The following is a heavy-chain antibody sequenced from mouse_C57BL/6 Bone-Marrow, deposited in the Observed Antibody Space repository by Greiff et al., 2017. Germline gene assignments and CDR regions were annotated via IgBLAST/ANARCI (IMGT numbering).Heavy chain of an antibody. D-gene: IGHD1-1*01. V-gene: IGHV1-59*01. CDR2: IDPSDSYT. J-gene: IGHJ1*03. CDR1: GYTFTSYW. Sequence: VQLQQPGAELVRPGTSVKLSCKASGYTFTSYWMHWVKQRPGQGLEWIGVIDPSDSYTNYNQKFKGKATLTVDTSSSTAYMQLSSLTSEDSAVYYCARNGNYYGSSYWYFAVWGTGTTVTVSS. CDR3: ARNGNYYGSSYWYFAV.